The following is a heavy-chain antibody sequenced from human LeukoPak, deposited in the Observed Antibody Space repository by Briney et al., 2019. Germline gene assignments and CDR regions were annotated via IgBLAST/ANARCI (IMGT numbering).Heavy chain of an antibody. CDR3: ATDSYDYN. J-gene: IGHJ4*02. V-gene: IGHV3-15*07. CDR1: GFSFSDAW. CDR2: IRSNSDGGTI. D-gene: IGHD4-11*01. Sequence: PGGSLRLSCATSGFSFSDAWMNWVRQAPGKGLEWVGRIRSNSDGGTIDYAASVKDRFTLSRDDSKNTLYLQLNSLQTADTAVYYCATDSYDYNWGQGTLVTVSS.